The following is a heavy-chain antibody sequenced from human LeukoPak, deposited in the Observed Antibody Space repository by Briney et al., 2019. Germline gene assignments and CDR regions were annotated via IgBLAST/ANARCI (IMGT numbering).Heavy chain of an antibody. CDR2: IHHDGRI. Sequence: SETLSLTCDVSGGSIDSTNWWDWVRQPPGKGLEWIGEIHHDGRINYNPSLKSRVTLSVDKSKNQFSLRLNSVTAADTAMYYCARSHDHLWGNYPDYWGQGTLVTVSS. CDR3: ARSHDHLWGNYPDY. J-gene: IGHJ4*02. V-gene: IGHV4/OR15-8*01. D-gene: IGHD3-16*02. CDR1: GGSIDSTNW.